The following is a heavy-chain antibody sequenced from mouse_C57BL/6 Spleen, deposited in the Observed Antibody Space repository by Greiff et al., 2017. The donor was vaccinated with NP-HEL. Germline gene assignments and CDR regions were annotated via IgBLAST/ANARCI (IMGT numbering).Heavy chain of an antibody. Sequence: EVQLQQSGPGLVKPSQSLSLTCSVTGYSITSVYYWNWIRQFPGNKLEWMGYISYDGSNNYNPSLKNRISITRDTYKNQFFLKLNSVTTEDTATYYCARDHGNYVVWFAYWGQGTLVTVSA. CDR3: ARDHGNYVVWFAY. J-gene: IGHJ3*01. CDR1: GYSITSVYY. V-gene: IGHV3-6*01. D-gene: IGHD2-1*01. CDR2: ISYDGSN.